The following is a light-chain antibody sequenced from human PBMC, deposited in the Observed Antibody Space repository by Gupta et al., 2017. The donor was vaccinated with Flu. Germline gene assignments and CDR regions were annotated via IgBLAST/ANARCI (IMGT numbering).Light chain of an antibody. Sequence: DIQMTQSPPSVSASVGDRVTITCRASQCISSWLAWYQQKPGKAPKRLIYAASSLQSGVPSRFSGSGSGTDCTLTISSLQAEDFATYYGQQANSFPHTFGQGTKLEIK. CDR1: QCISSW. CDR3: QQANSFPHT. CDR2: AAS. V-gene: IGKV1-12*01. J-gene: IGKJ2*01.